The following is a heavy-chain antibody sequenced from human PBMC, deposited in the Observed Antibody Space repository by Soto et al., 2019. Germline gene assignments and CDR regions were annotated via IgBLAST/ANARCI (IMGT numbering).Heavy chain of an antibody. CDR1: GGTFSSYA. CDR2: IIPIFGTA. D-gene: IGHD6-19*01. CDR3: ARLAVAGNWGTWLDP. V-gene: IGHV1-69*13. J-gene: IGHJ5*02. Sequence: SVKVSCKASGGTFSSYAISWVRQAPAQRLEWMGGIIPIFGTANYAQKFQGRVTITADESTSTAYMELSSLRSEDTAVYYCARLAVAGNWGTWLDPWGQGTLVTGSS.